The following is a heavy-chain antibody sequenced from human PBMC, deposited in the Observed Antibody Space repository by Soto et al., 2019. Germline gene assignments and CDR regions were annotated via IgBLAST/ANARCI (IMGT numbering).Heavy chain of an antibody. CDR1: GFTFSSYS. V-gene: IGHV3-21*01. D-gene: IGHD3-16*01. Sequence: GGSLRLSCAASGFTFSSYSMNWVRQAPGKGLEWVSSISSSSSYIYYADSVKGRFTISRDNAKNSLYLQMNSLRAEDTAVYYCARVFLGRRTDYYYYMDVWGKGTTVTVSS. CDR3: ARVFLGRRTDYYYYMDV. J-gene: IGHJ6*03. CDR2: ISSSSSYI.